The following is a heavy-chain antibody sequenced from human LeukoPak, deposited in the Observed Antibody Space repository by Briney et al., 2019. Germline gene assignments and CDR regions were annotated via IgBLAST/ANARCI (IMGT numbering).Heavy chain of an antibody. CDR2: IYHSGST. D-gene: IGHD5-18*01. J-gene: IGHJ6*03. CDR3: ARTTEGGYSYGYFYYYYMDV. V-gene: IGHV4-34*01. CDR1: GGSFSGYY. Sequence: SETLSLTCAVYGGSFSGYYWSWIRQPPGKGLEWIGSIYHSGSTYYNPSLKSRVTISVDTSKNQFSLKLSSVTAADTAVYYCARTTEGGYSYGYFYYYYMDVWGKGTTVTISS.